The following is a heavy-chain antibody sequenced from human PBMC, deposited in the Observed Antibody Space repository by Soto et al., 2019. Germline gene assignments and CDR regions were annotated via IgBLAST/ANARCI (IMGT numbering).Heavy chain of an antibody. CDR2: IYSGGST. D-gene: IGHD3-22*01. J-gene: IGHJ6*02. Sequence: GGSLRLSCAASGFTVSSNYMSWVRQAPGKGLEWVSVIYSGGSTYYADSVKGRFTISRDNSKNTLYLQMNSLRAEDTAVYYCARDSRSGYYSDYYYGMDVWGQGTTVTVSS. CDR1: GFTVSSNY. V-gene: IGHV3-53*01. CDR3: ARDSRSGYYSDYYYGMDV.